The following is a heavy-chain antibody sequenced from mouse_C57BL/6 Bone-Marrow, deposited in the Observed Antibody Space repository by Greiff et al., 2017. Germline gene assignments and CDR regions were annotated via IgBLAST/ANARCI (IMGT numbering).Heavy chain of an antibody. CDR2: IDPSDSYT. J-gene: IGHJ1*03. Sequence: QVQLQQPGAELVKPGASVKLSCKASGYTFTSYWMQWVKQRPGQGLEWIGEIDPSDSYTNYNQKFKGKATLTVDTSSSTAYMQLSSLTSEDSAVYYWAREGWYFDVWGTGTTVTVSS. V-gene: IGHV1-50*01. CDR3: AREGWYFDV. CDR1: GYTFTSYW.